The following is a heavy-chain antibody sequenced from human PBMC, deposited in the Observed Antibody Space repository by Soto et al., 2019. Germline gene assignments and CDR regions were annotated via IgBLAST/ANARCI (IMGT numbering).Heavy chain of an antibody. V-gene: IGHV3-43*01. CDR3: AKDIGPPRIAAPSSYGMDV. CDR2: ISWDGGST. D-gene: IGHD6-13*01. Sequence: GGSLRLSCAASGFTFDDYTMHWVRQAPGKGLEWVSLISWDGGSTYYADSVKGRFTISRDNSKNSLYLQMNSLRTEDTALYYCAKDIGPPRIAAPSSYGMDVWGQGTTVTVSS. CDR1: GFTFDDYT. J-gene: IGHJ6*02.